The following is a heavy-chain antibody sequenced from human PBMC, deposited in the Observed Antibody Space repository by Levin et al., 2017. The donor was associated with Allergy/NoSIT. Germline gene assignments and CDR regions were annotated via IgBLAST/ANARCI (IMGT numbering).Heavy chain of an antibody. CDR2: IKSKTDGGTT. J-gene: IGHJ3*02. V-gene: IGHV3-15*01. CDR3: TTTPSTVAGFRGAFDI. Sequence: GGSLRLSCAASGFTCTNAWMTWVRQAPGKGLEWVGRIKSKTDGGTTDYAAPVKGRFTISRDDSKNTLYLQLNSLKTEDTAIYYCTTTPSTVAGFRGAFDIWGQGTMVTVSS. D-gene: IGHD6-19*01. CDR1: GFTCTNAW.